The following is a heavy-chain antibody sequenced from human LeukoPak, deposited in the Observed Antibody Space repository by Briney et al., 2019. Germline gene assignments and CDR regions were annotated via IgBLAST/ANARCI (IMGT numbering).Heavy chain of an antibody. CDR1: GFPFSSYA. CDR2: INDSGGST. J-gene: IGHJ4*02. D-gene: IGHD3-3*01. V-gene: IGHV3-23*01. CDR3: AKREYNFWSGYFF. Sequence: PGGSLRLSCAASGFPFSSYAMTWVRQAPGKGLEWVSSINDSGGSTYYADSVKGRFTISRDNSKNTLYLQMNSLRAEDTAVYYCAKREYNFWSGYFFWGQGTLVTVSS.